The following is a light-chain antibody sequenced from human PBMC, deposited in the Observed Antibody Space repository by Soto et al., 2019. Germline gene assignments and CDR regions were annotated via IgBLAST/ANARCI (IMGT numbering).Light chain of an antibody. CDR2: GAS. V-gene: IGKV3-15*01. J-gene: IGKJ1*01. Sequence: EIVMTQSPATLSVSPGERATLSCRASQSVSSNLAWYQQKPGQAPRLLIYGASTRAAGIPARFSGSGSGTEFTLTISSLKSEDFAVYYWQHYSNWPPWTFGQGTKVEIK. CDR1: QSVSSN. CDR3: QHYSNWPPWT.